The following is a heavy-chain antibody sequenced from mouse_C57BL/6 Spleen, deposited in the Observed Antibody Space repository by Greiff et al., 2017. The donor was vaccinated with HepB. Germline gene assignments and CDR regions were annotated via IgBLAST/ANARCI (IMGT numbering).Heavy chain of an antibody. CDR3: AAYYSNPWFDY. V-gene: IGHV1-81*01. D-gene: IGHD2-5*01. J-gene: IGHJ2*01. CDR2: IYPRSGNT. Sequence: QVHVKQSGAELARPGASVKLSCKASGYTFTSYGISWVKQRTGQGLEWIGEIYPRSGNTYYNEKFKGKATLTADKSSSTAYMELRSLTSEDSAVYFCAAYYSNPWFDYWGQGTTLTVSS. CDR1: GYTFTSYG.